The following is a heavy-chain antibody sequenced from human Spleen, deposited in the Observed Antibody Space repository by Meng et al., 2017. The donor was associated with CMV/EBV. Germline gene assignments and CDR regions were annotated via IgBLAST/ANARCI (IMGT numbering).Heavy chain of an antibody. Sequence: GESLKISCVASGFTFRSYWMHWVRQAPGKGLEWVSAISGSGGSTYYADSVKGRFTISRDNSRNTLYLQMDSLRAEDTAVYYCAKRTTDYWGQGTLVTVSS. D-gene: IGHD1-7*01. CDR2: ISGSGGST. V-gene: IGHV3-23*01. CDR3: AKRTTDY. J-gene: IGHJ4*02. CDR1: GFTFRSYW.